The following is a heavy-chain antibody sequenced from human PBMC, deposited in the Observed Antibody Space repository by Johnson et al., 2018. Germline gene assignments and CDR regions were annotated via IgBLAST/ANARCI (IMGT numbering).Heavy chain of an antibody. V-gene: IGHV3-9*01. D-gene: IGHD2-2*01. CDR3: AKDIVVRGFYYYSYAMDV. Sequence: VQLQESGGGLVQPGRSLRLSCAASGFTFDDYAMHWVRQAPGKGLEWVSGINWNSGSIGYADSVKGRFTISRDNTKNSLYLQMNSLRDEDTALYYCAKDIVVRGFYYYSYAMDVWGQGTTVTVSS. CDR2: INWNSGSI. J-gene: IGHJ6*02. CDR1: GFTFDDYA.